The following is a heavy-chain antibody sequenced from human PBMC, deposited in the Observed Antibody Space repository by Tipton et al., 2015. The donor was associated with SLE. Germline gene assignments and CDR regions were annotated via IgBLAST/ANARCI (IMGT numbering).Heavy chain of an antibody. CDR2: INHSGST. J-gene: IGHJ2*01. CDR3: ASGGILWYFDL. V-gene: IGHV4-34*01. CDR1: GGSFSGYY. Sequence: TLSLTCAVYGGSFSGYYWSWIRQSPGKGLEWIGEINHSGSTNYNPSLKSRVTISVDTSRNQFSLKLSSVTAADTAVYYCASGGILWYFDLWGRGTLVTVSS. D-gene: IGHD3-10*01.